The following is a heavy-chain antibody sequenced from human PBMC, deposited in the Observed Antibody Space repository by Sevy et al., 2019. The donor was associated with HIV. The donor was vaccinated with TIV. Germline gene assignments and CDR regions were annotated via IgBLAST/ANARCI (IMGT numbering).Heavy chain of an antibody. V-gene: IGHV4-34*01. D-gene: IGHD2-21*02. J-gene: IGHJ4*02. CDR3: ARVFCRGGDCYSGPFDY. CDR2: INHSGST. CDR1: GGSFSGYY. Sequence: SETLSLTCAVYGGSFSGYYWSWIRQPPGKGLEWIGEINHSGSTNYNPSLKSRVTISVDTSKNQFSLKLSSVTAANAAVYYCARVFCRGGDCYSGPFDYWGQGTLVTVSS.